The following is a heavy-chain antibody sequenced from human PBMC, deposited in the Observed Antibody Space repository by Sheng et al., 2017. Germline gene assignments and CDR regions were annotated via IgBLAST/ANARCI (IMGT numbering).Heavy chain of an antibody. CDR1: GFTFSSYS. CDR2: ISSSSSYI. V-gene: IGHV3-21*01. CDR3: ARDSGEMATTPDYFDY. D-gene: IGHD5-12*01. J-gene: IGHJ4*02. Sequence: ESGGGLVKPGGSLRLSCAASGFTFSSYSMNWVRQAPGKGLEWVSSISSSSSYIYYADSVKGRFTISRDNAKNSLYLQMNSLRAEDTAVYYCARDSGEMATTPDYFDYWGQGTLVTVSS.